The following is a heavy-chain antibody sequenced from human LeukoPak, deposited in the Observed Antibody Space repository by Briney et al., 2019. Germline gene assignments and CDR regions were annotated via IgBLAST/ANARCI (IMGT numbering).Heavy chain of an antibody. CDR2: IHSGGST. CDR1: GFTVSSNY. D-gene: IGHD3-22*01. CDR3: ARGVSGCYYYEFDD. V-gene: IGHV3-53*01. Sequence: GGSLRLSCAASGFTVSSNYMSWVRQAPGKGLEWVSVIHSGGSTYYADSVKGRFTISRDNSKNTLYLQMNSLRAEDTAVYYCARGVSGCYYYEFDDWGQGTLVTVSS. J-gene: IGHJ4*02.